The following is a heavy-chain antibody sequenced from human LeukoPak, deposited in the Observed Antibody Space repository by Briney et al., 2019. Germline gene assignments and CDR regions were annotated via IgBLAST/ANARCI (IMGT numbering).Heavy chain of an antibody. CDR1: GITFSNYA. D-gene: IGHD6-19*01. CDR2: TSSSGDNA. J-gene: IGHJ4*02. Sequence: GGSLRLSCAASGITFSNYAMSWVRQAPGKGLEWVSTTSSSGDNAYYADSVKGRFTISRDNAKNSLYLQMNSLRAEDTAVYYCARDVEQWLVRVYYFDYWGQGTLVTVSS. CDR3: ARDVEQWLVRVYYFDY. V-gene: IGHV3-23*01.